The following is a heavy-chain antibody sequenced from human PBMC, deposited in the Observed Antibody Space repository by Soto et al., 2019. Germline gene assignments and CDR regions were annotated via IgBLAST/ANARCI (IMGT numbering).Heavy chain of an antibody. D-gene: IGHD6-19*01. Sequence: QVQLQESGPGLVKPSGTLSLTCVVSGGSISSNWWSWVRQPPGKGLEWIGEISHVGSTNYNPSLKSRVTTSVDKSKNHLSLTLNSVTAADTAVYSCARVADGMDVWGRGTTVTVSS. CDR1: GGSISSNW. CDR3: ARVADGMDV. V-gene: IGHV4-4*02. J-gene: IGHJ6*02. CDR2: ISHVGST.